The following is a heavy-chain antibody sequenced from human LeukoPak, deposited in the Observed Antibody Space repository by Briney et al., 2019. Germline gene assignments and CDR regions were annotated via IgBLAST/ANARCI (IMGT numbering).Heavy chain of an antibody. CDR3: ARDRSRGSNRAEHRFDY. CDR1: GYTFTIYG. V-gene: IGHV1-18*01. Sequence: ASVKVSCKPSGYTFTIYGISWVRQAPGHRVEGMGWISAYNGNTNYEQKPHGRVTMTTHTSTSTGYMELTSLRSDDTAVYFCARDRSRGSNRAEHRFDYWGQGTLVTVSS. CDR2: ISAYNGNT. J-gene: IGHJ4*02. D-gene: IGHD1-26*01.